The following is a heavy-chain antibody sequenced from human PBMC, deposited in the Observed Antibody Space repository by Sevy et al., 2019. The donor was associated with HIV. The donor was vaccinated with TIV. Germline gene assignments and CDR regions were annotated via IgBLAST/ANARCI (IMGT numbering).Heavy chain of an antibody. V-gene: IGHV3-7*01. CDR1: GFTFSPYW. CDR3: ARGVGLDC. Sequence: GGSLRLSCAASGFTFSPYWMTWVRQATGKGLQWVANIRPDRSDKYYVDSVKGRFTISRDNAKNSLYLQMNSLRADDTAMYYCARGVGLDCWGQGALVTVSS. J-gene: IGHJ4*02. CDR2: IRPDRSDK. D-gene: IGHD1-26*01.